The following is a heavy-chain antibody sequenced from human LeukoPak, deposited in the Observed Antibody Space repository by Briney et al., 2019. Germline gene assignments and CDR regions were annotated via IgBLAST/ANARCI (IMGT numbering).Heavy chain of an antibody. Sequence: PGGSLRLSCAASGFTVSSNYMSWVRQAPGKGLEWVSVIYSGGSTYYADSVKGRFTISRDNSKNTLYLQMNSLRAEDTAVYYCARGLRLANDAFDIWGQGTMVTVSS. V-gene: IGHV3-53*01. D-gene: IGHD3-9*01. CDR2: IYSGGST. CDR1: GFTVSSNY. J-gene: IGHJ3*02. CDR3: ARGLRLANDAFDI.